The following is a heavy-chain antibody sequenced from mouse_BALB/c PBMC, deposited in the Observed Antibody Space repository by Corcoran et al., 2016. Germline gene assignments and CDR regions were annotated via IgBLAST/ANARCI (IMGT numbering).Heavy chain of an antibody. V-gene: IGHV14-3*02. CDR2: IDPANGNT. J-gene: IGHJ4*01. Sequence: EVQLQQSGAELVKPGASVKLSCTASGFNIKDTYMHWVKQRPEQGLEWIGRIDPANGNTKYDPKFQGKATITADTSSNTAYLQLSSLTSEDTAVYYCATHGNSHYYAMDYWGQGTSVTVSS. CDR1: GFNIKDTY. CDR3: ATHGNSHYYAMDY. D-gene: IGHD2-1*01.